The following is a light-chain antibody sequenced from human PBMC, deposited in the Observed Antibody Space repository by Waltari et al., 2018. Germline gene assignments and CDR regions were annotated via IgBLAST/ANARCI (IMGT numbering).Light chain of an antibody. CDR1: DSYVGAYDF. CDR2: EVS. J-gene: IGLJ1*01. CDR3: SSYTTSSAPGV. Sequence: QSALTQPAPVSGSPGQSTTLSCPGTDSYVGAYDFVSWYQQHPGKAPHLIIYEVSNRPSGISNRFSASKSGNTASLTISGLQAEDEADYYCSSYTTSSAPGVFGTGTRVTVL. V-gene: IGLV2-14*01.